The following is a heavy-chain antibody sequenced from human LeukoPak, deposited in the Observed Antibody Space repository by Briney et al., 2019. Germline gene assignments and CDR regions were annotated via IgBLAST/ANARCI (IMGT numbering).Heavy chain of an antibody. CDR3: ARDGTQLRYFDWNSRGFDY. J-gene: IGHJ4*02. Sequence: ASVKVSCKASGYTFTSYAMHWVRQAPGQSLEWMGWINAGNGNTKYSQKFQGRVTITRDTSASTAYMELSSLRSEDTAVYYCARDGTQLRYFDWNSRGFDYWGQGTLVTVSS. V-gene: IGHV1-3*01. CDR1: GYTFTSYA. CDR2: INAGNGNT. D-gene: IGHD3-9*01.